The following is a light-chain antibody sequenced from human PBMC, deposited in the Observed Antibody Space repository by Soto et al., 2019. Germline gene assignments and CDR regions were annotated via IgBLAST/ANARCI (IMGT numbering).Light chain of an antibody. CDR2: EDK. CDR3: QSYDTSNPLV. Sequence: NFMLTQPHSVSESPGKTVTISCTRSSGSIGSSYVQWYQQRPGSSPTTVIFEDKQRPTGGPVRFSGSIDSSSNSASLVISGLRTEDEADYYCQSYDTSNPLVFGGGTKLTVL. J-gene: IGLJ3*02. CDR1: SGSIGSSY. V-gene: IGLV6-57*01.